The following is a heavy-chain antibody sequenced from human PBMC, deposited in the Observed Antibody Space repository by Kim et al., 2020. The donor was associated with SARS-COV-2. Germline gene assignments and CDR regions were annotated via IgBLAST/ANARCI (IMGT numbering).Heavy chain of an antibody. Sequence: SETLSLTCAVYGGSFSGYYWSWIRQPPGKGLEWIGEINHSGSTNYNPSLKSRVTISVDTSKNQFSLKLSSVTAADTAVYYCARARPSNHLRIAARLPTHWSQGTLVTVSS. CDR3: ARARPSNHLRIAARLPTH. CDR2: INHSGST. CDR1: GGSFSGYY. D-gene: IGHD6-6*01. J-gene: IGHJ4*02. V-gene: IGHV4-34*01.